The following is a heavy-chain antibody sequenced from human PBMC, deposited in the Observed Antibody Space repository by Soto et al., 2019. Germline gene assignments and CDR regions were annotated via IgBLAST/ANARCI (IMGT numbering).Heavy chain of an antibody. V-gene: IGHV1-58*01. Sequence: SAKVSCKDSRFAFTSSAVQWVRQARGQRLEWIGWIVVGSGNTNYAQKFQERVTITRDMSTSTAYMELSSLRSEDTAVYYCAAPRIAARRDYYYGMDVWGQGTTVTVSS. CDR2: IVVGSGNT. CDR1: RFAFTSSA. D-gene: IGHD6-6*01. CDR3: AAPRIAARRDYYYGMDV. J-gene: IGHJ6*02.